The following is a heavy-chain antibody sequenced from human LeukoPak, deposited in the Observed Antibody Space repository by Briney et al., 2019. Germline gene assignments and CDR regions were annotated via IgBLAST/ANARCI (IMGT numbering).Heavy chain of an antibody. V-gene: IGHV4-4*08. CDR3: AVGYCSGGSCRRGLDY. CDR1: GDSINNYH. CDR2: IYTSGNT. Sequence: PSETLSLTCTVSGDSINNYHWSWIRQPPGKGLEWIAFIYTSGNTNYDPSLKSRVTISVDTSKNQFSLKLSSVTAADTAVYYCAVGYCSGGSCRRGLDYWGQGTLVTVSS. J-gene: IGHJ4*02. D-gene: IGHD2-15*01.